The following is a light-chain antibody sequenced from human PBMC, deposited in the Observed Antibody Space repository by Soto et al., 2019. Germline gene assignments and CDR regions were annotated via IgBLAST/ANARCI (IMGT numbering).Light chain of an antibody. J-gene: IGKJ1*01. CDR3: QQSYSRLVT. CDR2: AAS. Sequence: DIQMTQSPSSLSASVEDRVIITCRASENINSYLNWYQQKPGKAPKLLIYAASSLQSGVPSRFSGSGSETVFTLTINNLQPEDSPTYYCQQSYSRLVTFGQGTKVDIK. CDR1: ENINSY. V-gene: IGKV1-39*01.